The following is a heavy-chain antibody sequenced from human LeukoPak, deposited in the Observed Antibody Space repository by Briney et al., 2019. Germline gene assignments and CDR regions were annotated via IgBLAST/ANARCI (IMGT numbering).Heavy chain of an antibody. Sequence: GGSLRLSCAASGFTFSDYYMSWIRQAPGKGLEWVSSISSSSSYIYYADSVKGRFTISRDNAKNSLYLQMNSLRAEDTAVYYCARGPSYDSSGYYYGSPIDYWGQGTLVTVSS. CDR3: ARGPSYDSSGYYYGSPIDY. J-gene: IGHJ4*02. CDR1: GFTFSDYY. D-gene: IGHD3-22*01. V-gene: IGHV3-11*06. CDR2: ISSSSSYI.